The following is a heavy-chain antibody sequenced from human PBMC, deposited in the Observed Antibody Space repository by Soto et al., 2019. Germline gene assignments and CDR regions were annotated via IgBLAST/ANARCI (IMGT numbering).Heavy chain of an antibody. Sequence: PGESLKISCXGSGYSFTSYWISWVRQMPGKGLEWMGRIDPSDSYTNYSPSFQGHVTISADKSISTAYLQWSSLKASDTAMYYCARPNGRYYYDCSGYGYGMDVWGQGTTVTVSS. CDR2: IDPSDSYT. V-gene: IGHV5-10-1*01. CDR1: GYSFTSYW. D-gene: IGHD3-22*01. J-gene: IGHJ6*02. CDR3: ARPNGRYYYDCSGYGYGMDV.